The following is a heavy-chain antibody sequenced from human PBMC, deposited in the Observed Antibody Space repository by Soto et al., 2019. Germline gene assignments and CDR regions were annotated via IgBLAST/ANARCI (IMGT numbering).Heavy chain of an antibody. CDR3: ARHGITGSYYDAFDI. CDR1: GGSTSRGRCH. CDR2: IKYSGTT. V-gene: IGHV4-39*01. J-gene: IGHJ3*02. D-gene: IGHD1-26*01. Sequence: SENRSLACTGSGGSTSRGRCHGGCVRQPPGKGLEWIASIKYSGTTFYNPSLKSRVTLSVDTSKNQFALKLSSVTAAETAVYYCARHGITGSYYDAFDIWGQGTMVT.